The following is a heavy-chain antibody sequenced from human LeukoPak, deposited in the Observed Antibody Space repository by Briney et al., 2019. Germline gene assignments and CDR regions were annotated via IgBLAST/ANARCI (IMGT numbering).Heavy chain of an antibody. Sequence: GGSLRLSCAASGFTFSSYEMNWVRQAPGKGLEWVSYISSSGSTIYYADSVKGRFTISRDNAKNSLYLQMNSLRAEDTAVYYCARDRSSGWYWAFDIWGQGTMVTVSS. CDR2: ISSSGSTI. D-gene: IGHD6-19*01. V-gene: IGHV3-48*03. CDR1: GFTFSSYE. CDR3: ARDRSSGWYWAFDI. J-gene: IGHJ3*02.